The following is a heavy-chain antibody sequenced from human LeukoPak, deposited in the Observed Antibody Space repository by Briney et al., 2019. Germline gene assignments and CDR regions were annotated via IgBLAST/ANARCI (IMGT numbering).Heavy chain of an antibody. D-gene: IGHD1-14*01. CDR3: ARLGVYNRSPRAFDI. Sequence: PSETLSLTCTVSGYSISSGYYWGWIRPPPGKGLEWIGSIYHSGRTFYNQSLKSRDTISVDTSKNQFSLKLTSVTAADTAVYFCARLGVYNRSPRAFDIWGHGTMVTVSS. V-gene: IGHV4-38-2*02. CDR2: IYHSGRT. J-gene: IGHJ3*02. CDR1: GYSISSGYY.